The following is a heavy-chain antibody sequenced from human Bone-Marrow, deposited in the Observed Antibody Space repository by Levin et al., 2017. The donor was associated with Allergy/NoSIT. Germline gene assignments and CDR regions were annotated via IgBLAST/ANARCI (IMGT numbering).Heavy chain of an antibody. D-gene: IGHD3-10*01. CDR2: IYYSGST. Sequence: SQTLSLTCTVSGGSISSSSYYWGWIRQPPGKGLEWIGSIYYSGSTYYNPSLKSRVTISVDTSKNQFSLKLSSVTAADTAVYYCAASGGDYYGSGSYDYWGQGTLVTVSS. J-gene: IGHJ4*02. CDR1: GGSISSSSYY. CDR3: AASGGDYYGSGSYDY. V-gene: IGHV4-39*01.